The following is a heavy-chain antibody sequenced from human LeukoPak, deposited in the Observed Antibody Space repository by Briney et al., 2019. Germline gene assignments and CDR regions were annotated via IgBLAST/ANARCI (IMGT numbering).Heavy chain of an antibody. CDR1: GFTFSNYS. V-gene: IGHV3-21*01. Sequence: GGSLRLSCAASGFTFSNYSMNWVRQAPGKGLELVSSISSSSSYIYYADSVKGRFTISRDNAKNSLYLQMNSLRAEDTAVYYCAREYDFWSGYYIDYWGQGTLVTVSS. J-gene: IGHJ4*02. CDR2: ISSSSSYI. CDR3: AREYDFWSGYYIDY. D-gene: IGHD3-3*01.